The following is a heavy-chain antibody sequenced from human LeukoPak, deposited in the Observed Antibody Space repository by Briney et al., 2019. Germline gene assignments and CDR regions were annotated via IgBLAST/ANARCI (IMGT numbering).Heavy chain of an antibody. CDR3: AKDWDSTGYYLDY. D-gene: IGHD3-22*01. J-gene: IGHJ4*02. CDR1: GFTLSSYA. Sequence: GGSLRLSCAASGFTLSSYAMSWVRQAPGKGLEWVSGIVGSGGHTYHADSVKGRFTISRDNSTNTLHLQMNSLRAEDTAVYYCAKDWDSTGYYLDYWGQGTLVTVSS. CDR2: IVGSGGHT. V-gene: IGHV3-23*01.